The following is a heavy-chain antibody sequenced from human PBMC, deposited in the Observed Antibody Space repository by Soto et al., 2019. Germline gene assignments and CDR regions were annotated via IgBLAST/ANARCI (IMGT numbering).Heavy chain of an antibody. V-gene: IGHV1-8*01. CDR3: ARERTRGFDP. Sequence: QVQLVQSGAEVKKPGASVKVSCKASGYTFTSYDINWVRQATGQGLEWMGWMNPNSGNTAYAQKFLGRVTMTRNTSRSTAYLELSSLRSKDTAVYYCARERTRGFDPWGQGPLVTVSS. CDR2: MNPNSGNT. J-gene: IGHJ5*02. CDR1: GYTFTSYD.